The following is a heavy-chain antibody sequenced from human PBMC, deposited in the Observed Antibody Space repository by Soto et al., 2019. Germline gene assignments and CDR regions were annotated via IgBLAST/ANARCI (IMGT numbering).Heavy chain of an antibody. D-gene: IGHD6-13*01. Sequence: QVQLVESGGGVVQPGRSLRPSCAPSGFTFSSYGMHWIRQAPGKGLEWVAVIWYDGRNEYYADSVKGGFTISRDNSKNTLDLQMNSLRAEDTAVYYCARWGIAAGDYWGQGTLVTVSS. V-gene: IGHV3-33*01. CDR1: GFTFSSYG. CDR3: ARWGIAAGDY. CDR2: IWYDGRNE. J-gene: IGHJ4*02.